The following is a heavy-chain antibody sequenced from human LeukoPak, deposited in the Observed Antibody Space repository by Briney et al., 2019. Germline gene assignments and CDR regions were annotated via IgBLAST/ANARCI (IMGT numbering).Heavy chain of an antibody. J-gene: IGHJ4*02. Sequence: SETLSLTCTVSGGSISSGSYYWGWIRQPPGKGLEWIGNIYNSGSTYYKPSLKSRVTISVDTSKNQFSLRLSSVIAADTAVYYCARHGSGTYYTVLDFWRQGTLVTVSS. D-gene: IGHD3-10*01. V-gene: IGHV4-39*01. CDR1: GGSISSGSYY. CDR2: IYNSGST. CDR3: ARHGSGTYYTVLDF.